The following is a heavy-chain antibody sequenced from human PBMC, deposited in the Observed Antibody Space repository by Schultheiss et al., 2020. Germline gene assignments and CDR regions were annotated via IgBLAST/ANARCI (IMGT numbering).Heavy chain of an antibody. Sequence: SVKVSCKASGGTFSSYAISWVRQAPGQGLEWMGGIIPIFGTANYAQKFQERVTITRDMSTSTAYMELSSLRSEDTAVYYCAADLIAGSGSLYWGQGNLVTVSS. CDR1: GGTFSSYA. J-gene: IGHJ4*02. V-gene: IGHV1-69*05. CDR2: IIPIFGTA. CDR3: AADLIAGSGSLY. D-gene: IGHD6-19*01.